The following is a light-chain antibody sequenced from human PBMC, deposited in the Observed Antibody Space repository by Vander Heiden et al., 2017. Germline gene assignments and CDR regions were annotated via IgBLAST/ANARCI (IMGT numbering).Light chain of an antibody. CDR3: SSYAGSNNLV. J-gene: IGLJ2*01. CDR1: SSDVGGYNY. V-gene: IGLV2-8*01. Sequence: QSALTQPPPASGSPGQSVTISCTGTSSDVGGYNYVSWYQHHPGKAPKLMIYEVSKRPSGVPDRFSGSKSGNTASLTVSGLQAEDEADYYCSSYAGSNNLVFGGGTKLTVL. CDR2: EVS.